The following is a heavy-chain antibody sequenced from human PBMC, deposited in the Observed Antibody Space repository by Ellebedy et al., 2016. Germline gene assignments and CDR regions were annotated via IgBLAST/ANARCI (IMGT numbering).Heavy chain of an antibody. D-gene: IGHD4-17*01. J-gene: IGHJ5*02. Sequence: GSLRLSCTVSGGSISSSSYYWGWIRQPPGKGLEWIGSMYYSGTTYYNPSLKSRVTISVDTSKNPFSLKLTSVTAADTAVYYCARADGDYPYNLFDPWGQGTLVTVSS. V-gene: IGHV4-39*07. CDR1: GGSISSSSYY. CDR3: ARADGDYPYNLFDP. CDR2: MYYSGTT.